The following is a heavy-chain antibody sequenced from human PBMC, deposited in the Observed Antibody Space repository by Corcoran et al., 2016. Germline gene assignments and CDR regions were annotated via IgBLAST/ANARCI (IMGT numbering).Heavy chain of an antibody. J-gene: IGHJ4*02. V-gene: IGHV3-33*01. CDR1: GFTFSTYG. D-gene: IGHD1-26*01. CDR2: IGFDGSIK. Sequence: QVQLVESGGGVVQPGRSLRLSCAASGFTFSTYGMHWVRQAPGKGLEWVAVIGFDGSIKYYADSVKGRFTISRDNSKNTMYVQMNSLRAEDRAVYACARATKHDTTDSFDYWGQGTLVTVSS. CDR3: ARATKHDTTDSFDY.